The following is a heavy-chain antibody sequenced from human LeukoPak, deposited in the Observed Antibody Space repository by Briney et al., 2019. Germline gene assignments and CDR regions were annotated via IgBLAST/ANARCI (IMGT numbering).Heavy chain of an antibody. D-gene: IGHD6-13*01. CDR2: IKSKTDGGTT. CDR1: GFTFSNAW. Sequence: PGGSLRLSCAASGFTFSNAWMSWVRQAPGKGLEWVGRIKSKTDGGTTDYAAPVKGRFTISRDDSKSIAYLQMNSLKTEDTAMYYCTRLNSESSNWALDYWGQGTLVTVSS. V-gene: IGHV3-15*01. J-gene: IGHJ4*02. CDR3: TRLNSESSNWALDY.